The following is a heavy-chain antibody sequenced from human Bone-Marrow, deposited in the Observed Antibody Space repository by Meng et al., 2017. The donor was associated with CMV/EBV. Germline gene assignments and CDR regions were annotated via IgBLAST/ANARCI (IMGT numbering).Heavy chain of an antibody. CDR1: GYTFTSYY. Sequence: ASVKVSCKASGYTFTSYYMRWVRQAPGQGLEWMGIINPSGGSTSYAQKFQGRVTMTRDTSTSTVYMELSSLRSEDTAVYYCARDSKNRVFLGAPGQGPRFYYGMDVWGQGTTVTVSS. J-gene: IGHJ6*02. CDR3: ARDSKNRVFLGAPGQGPRFYYGMDV. V-gene: IGHV1-46*01. D-gene: IGHD1-26*01. CDR2: INPSGGST.